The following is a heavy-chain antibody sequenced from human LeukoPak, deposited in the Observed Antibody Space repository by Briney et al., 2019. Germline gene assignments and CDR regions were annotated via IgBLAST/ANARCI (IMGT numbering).Heavy chain of an antibody. CDR1: GFTFSSYG. CDR2: ISYDGSNK. J-gene: IGHJ6*03. Sequence: GGSLRLSCAASGFTFSSYGMHWVRQAPGKGLEWVAVISYDGSNKYYADSVKGRFTISRDNSKNTLYLQMNSLRAEDTALYYCARGPSTVTTDYYIDVWGKGTTVTVSS. D-gene: IGHD4-17*01. CDR3: ARGPSTVTTDYYIDV. V-gene: IGHV3-30*03.